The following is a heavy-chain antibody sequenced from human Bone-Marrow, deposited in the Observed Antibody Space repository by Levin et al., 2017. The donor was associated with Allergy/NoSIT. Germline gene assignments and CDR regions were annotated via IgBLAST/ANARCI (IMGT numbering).Heavy chain of an antibody. D-gene: IGHD2-15*01. CDR2: IYTSGST. J-gene: IGHJ5*02. Sequence: SETLSLTCTVSGGSISSYYWSWIRQPAGKGLEWIGRIYTSGSTNYNPSLKSRVTMSVDTSKNQFSLKLSSVTAADTAVYYCARDKVVVAAHNWFDPWGQGTLVTVSS. CDR1: GGSISSYY. V-gene: IGHV4-4*07. CDR3: ARDKVVVAAHNWFDP.